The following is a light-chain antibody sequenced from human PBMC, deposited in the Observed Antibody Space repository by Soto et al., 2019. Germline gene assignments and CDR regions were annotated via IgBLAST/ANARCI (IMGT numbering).Light chain of an antibody. CDR1: QNFRNSY. CDR3: QQYETSVYT. J-gene: IGKJ2*01. Sequence: EIVLTQSPGTLSLSPGERATLSCRASQNFRNSYLAWYQQKPGQAPSLLIYGVSARATGIPDRFSGSESGTDFTLTISRLEPEDFAVYYCQQYETSVYTFGQATQLEI. V-gene: IGKV3-20*01. CDR2: GVS.